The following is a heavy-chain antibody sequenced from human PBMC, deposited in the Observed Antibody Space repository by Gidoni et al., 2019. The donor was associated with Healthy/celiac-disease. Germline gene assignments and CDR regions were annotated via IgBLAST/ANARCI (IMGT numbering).Heavy chain of an antibody. D-gene: IGHD6-19*01. CDR3: ARLPAGLVTGY. Sequence: QVKLVQSGAEVKKPGSSVKVSCRASGATFSSYAISWVRQAPGQGLEWMGGIIPIFGTANYAPKFQGRVPITADESTSTAYMDLSSLRSEDTAVYYCARLPAGLVTGYWGQGTLVTVSS. J-gene: IGHJ4*02. V-gene: IGHV1-69*01. CDR1: GATFSSYA. CDR2: IIPIFGTA.